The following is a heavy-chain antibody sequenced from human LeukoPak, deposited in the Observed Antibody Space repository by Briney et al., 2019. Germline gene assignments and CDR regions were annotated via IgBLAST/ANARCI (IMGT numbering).Heavy chain of an antibody. D-gene: IGHD3-10*01. CDR2: IYTSVTT. CDR1: GASISSYD. J-gene: IGHJ4*02. V-gene: IGHV4-4*07. Sequence: SETLSLTCTVSGASISSYDWSWIRQVAGKGLEWIGRIYTSVTTDYNPSLKSRGTMSVDTSKTQISLELRSVTAADTAVYFRARGSGYVDYWGQGTLVTVSS. CDR3: ARGSGYVDY.